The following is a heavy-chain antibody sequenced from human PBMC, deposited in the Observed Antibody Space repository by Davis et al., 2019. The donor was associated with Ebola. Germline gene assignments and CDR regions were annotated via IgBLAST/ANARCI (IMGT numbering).Heavy chain of an antibody. D-gene: IGHD2-15*01. J-gene: IGHJ6*02. Sequence: PGGSLRLSCAASGFTFSSYAMHWVRQAPGKGLEWVAVISYDGSNKYYADSVKGRFTISRDNSKNTLYLQMNSLRAEDTAVYYCARGGVGFPYYYGMDVWGQGTTVTVSS. CDR2: ISYDGSNK. CDR1: GFTFSSYA. V-gene: IGHV3-30-3*01. CDR3: ARGGVGFPYYYGMDV.